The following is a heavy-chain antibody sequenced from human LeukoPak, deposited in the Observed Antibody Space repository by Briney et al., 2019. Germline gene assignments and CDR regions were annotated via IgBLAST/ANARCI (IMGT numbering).Heavy chain of an antibody. J-gene: IGHJ4*02. CDR2: IYYSGST. CDR1: GGSISSYY. V-gene: IGHV4-59*01. CDR3: ARSQWLVSVGFDY. Sequence: SETLSLTCTVSGGSISSYYWSRIRQPPGKGLEWIGYIYYSGSTNYNPSLKSRVTISVDTSKNQFSLKLSSVTAADTAVYYCARSQWLVSVGFDYRGQGTLVTVSS. D-gene: IGHD6-19*01.